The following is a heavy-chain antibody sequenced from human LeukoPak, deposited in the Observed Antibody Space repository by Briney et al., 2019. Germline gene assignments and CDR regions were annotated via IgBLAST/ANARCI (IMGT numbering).Heavy chain of an antibody. Sequence: GGSLRLSCAASGFRFNTYWMSWVRQAPGKGLEWVANIKQDGNEKYYADSVKGRFTISRDNAKNSLYLQMISLRAEDTALYYCARGYSSGWYRRVYFDYWGQGTLVTVSS. J-gene: IGHJ4*02. V-gene: IGHV3-7*03. D-gene: IGHD6-19*01. CDR3: ARGYSSGWYRRVYFDY. CDR2: IKQDGNEK. CDR1: GFRFNTYW.